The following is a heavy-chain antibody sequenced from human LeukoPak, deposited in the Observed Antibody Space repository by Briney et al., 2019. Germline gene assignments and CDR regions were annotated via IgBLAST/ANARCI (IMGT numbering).Heavy chain of an antibody. V-gene: IGHV3-48*04. J-gene: IGHJ4*02. CDR3: ARERPPFRWGYPVAGDYFDY. CDR2: ISSSSSLI. D-gene: IGHD4-23*01. Sequence: GGSLRLSCAASGFTFSNYGMNWVRQAPGKGLEWISYISSSSSLIYYADSVKGRFTISRDNAKNSLYLQMNSLRAEDTAVYYWARERPPFRWGYPVAGDYFDYWGQGTLVTVSS. CDR1: GFTFSNYG.